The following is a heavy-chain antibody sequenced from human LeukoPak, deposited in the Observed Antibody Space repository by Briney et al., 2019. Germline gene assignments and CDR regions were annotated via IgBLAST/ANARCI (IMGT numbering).Heavy chain of an antibody. CDR1: GFTFSTYA. V-gene: IGHV3-23*01. D-gene: IGHD2-8*01. CDR2: ISGSGDTT. Sequence: EGSLRLSCAASGFTFSTYAMSWVRQAPGKGLEWVSGISGSGDTTYYADSVRGRFTISRDNSKNNLYLQMNSLRAEDTAVYYCAKDRSDNNTWYAGSHWGQGTLVTVSS. J-gene: IGHJ4*02. CDR3: AKDRSDNNTWYAGSH.